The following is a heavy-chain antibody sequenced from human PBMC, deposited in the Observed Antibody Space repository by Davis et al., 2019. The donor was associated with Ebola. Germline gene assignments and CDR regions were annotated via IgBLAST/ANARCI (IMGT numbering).Heavy chain of an antibody. D-gene: IGHD2-15*01. Sequence: GESLKISCAASGFTFSSYGMHWVRQATGKGLEWVSAIGTAGDTYYPGSVKGRFTISRDNAKNSLYLQMNSLRAEDTAVYYCARDFAYCSGGSCYSVYYYGIDVWGQGTTVTVSS. J-gene: IGHJ6*02. V-gene: IGHV3-13*01. CDR2: IGTAGDT. CDR3: ARDFAYCSGGSCYSVYYYGIDV. CDR1: GFTFSSYG.